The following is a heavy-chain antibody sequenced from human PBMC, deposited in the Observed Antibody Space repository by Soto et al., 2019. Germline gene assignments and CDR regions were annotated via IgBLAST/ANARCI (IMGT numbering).Heavy chain of an antibody. CDR2: INHSGST. CDR1: GGSFSGYY. Sequence: QVQLQQWGAGLLKPSEALSLTSAVSGGSFSGYYWTWIRQPPGTGLEWIGEINHSGSTNYNPSLKSRVTISVDTSTNQFSLKLTSVTAADTAVYYCARDKITGLFDYWGQGTLATVSS. D-gene: IGHD2-8*02. V-gene: IGHV4-34*01. CDR3: ARDKITGLFDY. J-gene: IGHJ4*02.